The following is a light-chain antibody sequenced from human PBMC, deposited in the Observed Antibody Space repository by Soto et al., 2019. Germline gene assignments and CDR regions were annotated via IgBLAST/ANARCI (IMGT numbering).Light chain of an antibody. J-gene: IGLJ1*01. Sequence: LTQPASGSGSPGQSITISCAGTSSDVGAYTYVSWYQQHPGKAPKLMIYDVSNRPSGVSNRSSGSKSGNTASLTISGLQAEDEADYYCTSYTSSSTPYVFGGGTKVTVL. CDR2: DVS. CDR3: TSYTSSSTPYV. CDR1: SSDVGAYTY. V-gene: IGLV2-14*01.